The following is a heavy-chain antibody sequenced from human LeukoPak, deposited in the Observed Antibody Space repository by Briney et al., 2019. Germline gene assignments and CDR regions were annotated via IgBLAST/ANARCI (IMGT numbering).Heavy chain of an antibody. CDR2: ISSTGDIT. D-gene: IGHD5-12*01. V-gene: IGHV3-23*01. Sequence: PGGSLRLSCATSGFTFYTTAKTWVRQAPGQGLEWVSTISSTGDITYYSDSVKGRFTISRDNSKNTLYLQMDSLRAGDTAVYFCAKDAGVKAATIRRDHWGQGILVTVTS. CDR3: AKDAGVKAATIRRDH. CDR1: GFTFYTTA. J-gene: IGHJ4*02.